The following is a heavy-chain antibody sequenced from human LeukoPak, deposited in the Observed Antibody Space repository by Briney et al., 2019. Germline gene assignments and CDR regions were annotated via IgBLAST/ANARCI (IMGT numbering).Heavy chain of an antibody. CDR2: ISSNSSTI. J-gene: IGHJ4*02. V-gene: IGHV3-48*04. CDR3: ALARGYYYDNSGYYLEY. Sequence: GGSLRLSCAASGFTFSSYSMNWVRQAPGKGLEWVSYISSNSSTIYYADSVKGRFTISRDNAKNSLYLQMNSLRAEDTAVYYRALARGYYYDNSGYYLEYWGQGTLVTVSS. CDR1: GFTFSSYS. D-gene: IGHD3-22*01.